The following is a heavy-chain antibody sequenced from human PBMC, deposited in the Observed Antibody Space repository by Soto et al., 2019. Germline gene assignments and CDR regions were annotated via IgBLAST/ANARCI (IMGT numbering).Heavy chain of an antibody. CDR2: ISYDGSNK. CDR1: GFTFSSYA. Sequence: QVQLVESGGGVVQPGRSLRLSCAASGFTFSSYAMHWVRQAPGKGLVWVAVISYDGSNKYYADSVKGRFTISRDNSKNTLYLQMNSLRAEDTAVYYCASKGVTTPGDAFDIWGQGTMVTVSS. D-gene: IGHD4-17*01. J-gene: IGHJ3*02. V-gene: IGHV3-30-3*01. CDR3: ASKGVTTPGDAFDI.